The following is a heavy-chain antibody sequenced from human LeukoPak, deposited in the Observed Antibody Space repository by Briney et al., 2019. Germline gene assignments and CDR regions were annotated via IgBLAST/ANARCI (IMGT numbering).Heavy chain of an antibody. CDR3: ARENEGFGYNPLDY. CDR2: ISASRTTM. Sequence: PGGSLRLSCAASGFTFSDYYMSWIRQAPGKGLEWVSYISASRTTMFYAGSAKGRFTISGDNAKNSVYLQMNSLRADDTAVYYCARENEGFGYNPLDYWGQGTLVTVSS. V-gene: IGHV3-11*04. D-gene: IGHD5-24*01. J-gene: IGHJ4*02. CDR1: GFTFSDYY.